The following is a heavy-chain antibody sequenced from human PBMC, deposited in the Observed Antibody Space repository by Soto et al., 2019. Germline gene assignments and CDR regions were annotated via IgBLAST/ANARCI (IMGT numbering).Heavy chain of an antibody. CDR3: ARRALPYYYDSSGYNNWFDP. CDR1: GGSISSYY. V-gene: IGHV4-59*08. D-gene: IGHD3-22*01. Sequence: SETLSLTCTVSGGSISSYYWSWIRQPPGKGLEWIGYIYYSGSTNYNPSLKSRVTISVDTSKNQFSLKLSSVTAADTAVYYCARRALPYYYDSSGYNNWFDPWGQGTLVTVSS. CDR2: IYYSGST. J-gene: IGHJ5*02.